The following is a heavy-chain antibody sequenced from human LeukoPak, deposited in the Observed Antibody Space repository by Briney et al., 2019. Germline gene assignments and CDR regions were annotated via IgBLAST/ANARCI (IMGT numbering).Heavy chain of an antibody. CDR3: ARQPPYYDILTGYRQSHFDY. CDR1: GGSITNYY. D-gene: IGHD3-9*01. Sequence: SETLSLTCTVSGGSITNYYWSWIRQPAGKGLEWIGRIYTSGSTSYNPSLKSRVTISVDTSKNQFSLKLSSVTAADTAVYYCARQPPYYDILTGYRQSHFDYWGQGTLVTVSS. V-gene: IGHV4-4*07. CDR2: IYTSGST. J-gene: IGHJ4*02.